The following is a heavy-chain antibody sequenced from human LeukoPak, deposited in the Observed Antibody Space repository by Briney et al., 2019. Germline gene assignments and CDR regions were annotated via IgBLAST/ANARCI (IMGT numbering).Heavy chain of an antibody. CDR1: GYTFTSYG. V-gene: IGHV1-18*01. CDR2: ISAYNVNT. Sequence: ASVKVSCKASGYTFTSYGISWVRQAPGRGLEWMGWISAYNVNTNDAQKLQGRVTMTTDTSTTTAYMELRSLRSDDTAVYYCASENYYDSSGYYFVSDYYYGMDVWGQGTTVTVSS. D-gene: IGHD3-22*01. J-gene: IGHJ6*02. CDR3: ASENYYDSSGYYFVSDYYYGMDV.